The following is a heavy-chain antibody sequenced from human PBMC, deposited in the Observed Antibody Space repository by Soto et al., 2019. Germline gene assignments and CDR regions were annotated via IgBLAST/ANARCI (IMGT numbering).Heavy chain of an antibody. Sequence: LTCAVYGGSFSGYYWSWIRQPPGKGLEWVSYISSSSSTIYYADSVKGRFTISRDNAKNTLYLQMNSLGADDTAVYYCARVAVTTYYFDYWGHGTLVTVSS. D-gene: IGHD4-17*01. CDR3: ARVAVTTYYFDY. V-gene: IGHV3-11*04. CDR2: ISSSSSTI. CDR1: GGSFSGYY. J-gene: IGHJ4*01.